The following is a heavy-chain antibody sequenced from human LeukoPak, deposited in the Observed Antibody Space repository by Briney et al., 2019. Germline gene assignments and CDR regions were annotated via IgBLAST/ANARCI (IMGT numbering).Heavy chain of an antibody. Sequence: GGSLRLSCAASGFTFDDYGMSWVRQAPGKGLDWVSGINWNGGSTGYADSVKGRFTISRDNAKNSLYLQMNSLRAEDTALYYCARAGGYSYGYYFDYWGQGTLVTVSS. J-gene: IGHJ4*02. V-gene: IGHV3-20*04. CDR1: GFTFDDYG. CDR3: ARAGGYSYGYYFDY. D-gene: IGHD5-18*01. CDR2: INWNGGST.